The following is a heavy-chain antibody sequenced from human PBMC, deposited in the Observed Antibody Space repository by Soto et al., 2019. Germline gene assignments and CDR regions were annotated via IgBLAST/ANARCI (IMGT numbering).Heavy chain of an antibody. J-gene: IGHJ4*02. CDR1: GFTFIDYA. D-gene: IGHD5-12*01. CDR2: FSGSGHAT. CDR3: ARGGEATTYFFDY. V-gene: IGHV3-23*01. Sequence: GGSLRLSCAASGFTFIDYAMSWVRQAPGKGLEWVSSFSGSGHATYYAASVKGGFTISRDNSKSKLYLQMSSLRAEDTALYFCARGGEATTYFFDYWGQGTPVTVSS.